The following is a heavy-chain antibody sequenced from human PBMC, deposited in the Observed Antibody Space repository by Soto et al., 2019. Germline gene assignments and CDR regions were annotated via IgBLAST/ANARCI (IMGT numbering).Heavy chain of an antibody. CDR1: GFSVSGNY. CDR3: ARGVNELNY. Sequence: EVQLVESGGGLIQPGGSLRLSCVASGFSVSGNYITWVRQAPGKGLEWVSVIYSGGGTHFADSVKGRFTISRDNSKNTVYLQMSSLRDEDTAVYYRARGVNELNYWGQGTLVTVSS. V-gene: IGHV3-53*01. J-gene: IGHJ4*02. CDR2: IYSGGGT. D-gene: IGHD1-7*01.